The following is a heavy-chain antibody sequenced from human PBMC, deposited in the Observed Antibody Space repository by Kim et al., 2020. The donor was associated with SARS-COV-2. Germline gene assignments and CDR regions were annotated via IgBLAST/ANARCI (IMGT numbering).Heavy chain of an antibody. D-gene: IGHD2-15*01. J-gene: IGHJ6*02. CDR2: IYYSGST. CDR1: GDSISSYY. V-gene: IGHV4-59*13. CDR3: ARDRVAGGMDV. Sequence: SETLSLTCTVSGDSISSYYWSWIWQPPGKGLEWIGYIYYSGSTDYNPSLKSRVTISVDTSKNQFSLKLSSVTAADTAVYYCARDRVAGGMDVWGQGTTVTVSS.